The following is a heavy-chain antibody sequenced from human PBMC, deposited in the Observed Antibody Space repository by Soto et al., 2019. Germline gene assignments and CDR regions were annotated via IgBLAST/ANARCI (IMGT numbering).Heavy chain of an antibody. CDR1: GGTVASSHW. V-gene: IGHV4-4*02. Sequence: SETLSLTCGVSGGTVASSHWWSWVRQSPGRGLEWIGNVYHTGDTNFKPSLKSRVTFSVDKSNNQFSLRLTSVTAADTAVYFCAKEIVTAGGNNYFDPWGPGTLVTVSS. CDR3: AKEIVTAGGNNYFDP. J-gene: IGHJ5*02. D-gene: IGHD2-21*02. CDR2: VYHTGDT.